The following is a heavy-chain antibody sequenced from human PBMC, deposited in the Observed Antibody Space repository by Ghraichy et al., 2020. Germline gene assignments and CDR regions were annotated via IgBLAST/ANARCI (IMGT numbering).Heavy chain of an antibody. CDR1: DGPLSSSV. CDR3: ARDPACGGDCYEAYDV. D-gene: IGHD2-21*02. Sequence: SEKVSCKAADGPLSSSVINWVRQAPAGQGLKWMGTFIPILGTAKYANAFKGRLTISVDDSTATSYLELRNLRPADTAVYYCARDPACGGDCYEAYDVWGQGTLVRVSS. V-gene: IGHV1-69*13. CDR2: FIPILGTA. J-gene: IGHJ3*01.